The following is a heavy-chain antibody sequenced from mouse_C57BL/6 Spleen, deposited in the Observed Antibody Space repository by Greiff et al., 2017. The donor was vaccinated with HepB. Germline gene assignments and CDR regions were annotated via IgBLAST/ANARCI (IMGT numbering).Heavy chain of an antibody. CDR3: AKNTPDYYGSSYYAMDY. V-gene: IGHV2-5*01. D-gene: IGHD1-1*01. Sequence: QVQLKESGPGLVQPSQLLSITCTVSGFSLTSSGVHWVRQSPGKGLEWLGVIWRGGSTDYTAAFMSRLSITKDNSKSQVVFKMNSLQADDTAIYYCAKNTPDYYGSSYYAMDYWGQGTSGTVSS. CDR2: IWRGGST. CDR1: GFSLTSSG. J-gene: IGHJ4*01.